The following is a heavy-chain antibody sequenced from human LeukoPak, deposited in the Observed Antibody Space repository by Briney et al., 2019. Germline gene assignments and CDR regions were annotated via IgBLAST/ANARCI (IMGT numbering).Heavy chain of an antibody. J-gene: IGHJ4*02. CDR1: GYTFTTYA. D-gene: IGHD2-21*01. V-gene: IGHV7-4-1*02. Sequence: ASVKVSCKASGYTFTTYALNWVRQAPGQGLEWLGWINTNTGNPMYAQGFTGRFVFSLDTSVSTAYLQISSLKAEDTAVYYCARALIGNLDSWGQGTLVTVSS. CDR3: ARALIGNLDS. CDR2: INTNTGNP.